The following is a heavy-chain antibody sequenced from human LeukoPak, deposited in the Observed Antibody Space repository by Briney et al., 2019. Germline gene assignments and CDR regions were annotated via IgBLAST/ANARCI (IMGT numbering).Heavy chain of an antibody. CDR3: ARGRGYYDILTGSGHYYYYYMDV. D-gene: IGHD3-9*01. CDR1: GYTFTGYY. J-gene: IGHJ6*03. CDR2: INPNSGGT. Sequence: ASVKVSCKASGYTFTGYYMHWVRQAPGQGLEWMGWINPNSGGTNYAQKFQGRVTMTRDTSISTAYMELSSLRSEDTAVYYCARGRGYYDILTGSGHYYYYYMDVWGKGTTVTVSS. V-gene: IGHV1-2*02.